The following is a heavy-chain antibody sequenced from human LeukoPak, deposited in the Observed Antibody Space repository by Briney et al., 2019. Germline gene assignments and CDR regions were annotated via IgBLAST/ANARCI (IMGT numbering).Heavy chain of an antibody. CDR2: INHSGST. CDR1: GGSFSGYY. V-gene: IGHV4-34*01. D-gene: IGHD6-25*01. J-gene: IGHJ6*03. CDR3: ARPRLYYYYYMDV. Sequence: SETLSLTCAVYGGSFSGYYWSWIRQPPGKGLEWIGEINHSGSTNYNPSLKSRDTISVDTSKNQFSLKLSSVTAADTAVYYRARPRLYYYYYMDVWGKGTTVTVSS.